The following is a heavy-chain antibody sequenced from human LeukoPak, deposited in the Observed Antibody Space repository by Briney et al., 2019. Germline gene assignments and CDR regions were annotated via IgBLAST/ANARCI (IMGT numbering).Heavy chain of an antibody. J-gene: IGHJ4*02. CDR2: ISDDGAEK. V-gene: IGHV3-30-3*01. D-gene: IGHD6-13*01. Sequence: SGGSLRLSCAVSGFTVTNHALHWVRQTPGKGLEWLSLISDDGAEKFYADSVRGRFTISRDNSKNPLDLQMNSLRDEDTAVYYCARDRVSSTAGSRADYWGQGTLVTVSS. CDR3: ARDRVSSTAGSRADY. CDR1: GFTVTNHA.